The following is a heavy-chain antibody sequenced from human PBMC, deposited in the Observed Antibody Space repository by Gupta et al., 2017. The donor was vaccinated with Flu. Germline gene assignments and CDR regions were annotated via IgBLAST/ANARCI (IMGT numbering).Heavy chain of an antibody. D-gene: IGHD6-19*01. CDR1: RDSFNSYW. V-gene: IGHV5-51*03. Sequence: GTEAGESEIHDSKGYRDSFNSYWIGWVRQMPGKGLEWMGIIYPGDSDTRYSPSFQGQVTISADKSISTAYLQWSSLKASDTAMYYCARGDVAGGFDYWGQGTLVTVSS. J-gene: IGHJ4*02. CDR2: IYPGDSDT. CDR3: ARGDVAGGFDY.